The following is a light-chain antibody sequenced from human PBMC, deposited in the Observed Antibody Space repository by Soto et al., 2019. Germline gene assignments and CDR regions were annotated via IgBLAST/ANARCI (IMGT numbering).Light chain of an antibody. V-gene: IGKV1-8*01. CDR2: AAS. CDR1: QGISSY. Sequence: AIRMTQSPSSFSASTGDRVTITCRASQGISSYLAWYQQKPGRAPKLLIYAASTLQSGVPSRFSGSGSGTDFTLTINCLQSEDFATYHCQQYDSYPLTFGPGTEVDI. CDR3: QQYDSYPLT. J-gene: IGKJ3*01.